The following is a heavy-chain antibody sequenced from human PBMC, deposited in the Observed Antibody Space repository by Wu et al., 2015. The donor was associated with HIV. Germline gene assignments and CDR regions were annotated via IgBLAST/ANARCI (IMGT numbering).Heavy chain of an antibody. Sequence: QVQLVQSGAEVKKPGASVKVSCKASGYTFTGYYMHWVRQAPGQGLEWMGWINPNSGGTNYAQKFQGRVTMTRDTSISTAHMELSRLTYDDTAVYYCARNTDSVATSLYSLGVWGQGTVVTVSS. D-gene: IGHD5-12*01. J-gene: IGHJ6*02. CDR2: INPNSGGT. CDR3: ARNTDSVATSLYSLGV. CDR1: GYTFTGYY. V-gene: IGHV1-2*02.